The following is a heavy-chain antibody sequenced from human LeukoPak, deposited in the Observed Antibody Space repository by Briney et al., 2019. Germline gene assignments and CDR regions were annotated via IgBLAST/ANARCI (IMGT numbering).Heavy chain of an antibody. J-gene: IGHJ4*02. CDR2: VDPEHGDT. Sequence: ATVKISCKVSGYTFIDYYIHWVPQTPGKGLEWLGRVDPEHGDTKYAEMFQGRVTITADPSTDTAYMELSSVRPEDTAIYFCTRCRATLRAPFDYWGQGTLVTVSS. CDR3: TRCRATLRAPFDY. CDR1: GYTFIDYY. V-gene: IGHV1-69-2*01. D-gene: IGHD2/OR15-2a*01.